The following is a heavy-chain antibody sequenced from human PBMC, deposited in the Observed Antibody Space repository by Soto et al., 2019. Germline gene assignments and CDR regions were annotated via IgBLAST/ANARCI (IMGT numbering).Heavy chain of an antibody. CDR1: GGSISSSNW. Sequence: PSETLSLTCAVSGGSISSSNWWSWVRQPPGKGLEWIGEIYHSGSTNYNPSLKSRVTISVDKSKNQFSLKLSSVTAADTAVYYCARGGGTRFYYYYGMDVWGQGTTVTVSS. V-gene: IGHV4-4*02. CDR2: IYHSGST. D-gene: IGHD2-2*01. J-gene: IGHJ6*02. CDR3: ARGGGTRFYYYYGMDV.